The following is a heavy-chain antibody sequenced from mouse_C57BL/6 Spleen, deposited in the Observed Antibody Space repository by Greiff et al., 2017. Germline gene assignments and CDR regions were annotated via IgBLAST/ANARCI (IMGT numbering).Heavy chain of an antibody. Sequence: QVQLQQSGAELARPGASVKLSCKASGYTFTSYGISWVTQRTGQGLEWIGEIYPRSGNTYYNEKFKGKATLTADKSSSTAYMELRSLTSEDSAVYFGAREDIYYCNYVYAMDYWGQGTSVTVSS. D-gene: IGHD2-1*01. CDR2: IYPRSGNT. CDR1: GYTFTSYG. V-gene: IGHV1-81*01. CDR3: AREDIYYCNYVYAMDY. J-gene: IGHJ4*01.